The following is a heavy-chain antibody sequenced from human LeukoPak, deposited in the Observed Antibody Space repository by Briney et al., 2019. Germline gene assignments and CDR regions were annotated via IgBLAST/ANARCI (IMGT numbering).Heavy chain of an antibody. CDR2: INPSGGST. V-gene: IGHV1-46*01. J-gene: IGHJ4*02. D-gene: IGHD3-22*01. CDR1: GYTFTSYY. Sequence: ASVKVSCKASGYTFTSYYMHWVRQAPGQGLEWMGIINPSGGSTSYAQKFQGRVTMTRDTSTSTVYMELSSLRSEDTAVYYCARAEPVVAGGCYFDYWGQGTLVTVSS. CDR3: ARAEPVVAGGCYFDY.